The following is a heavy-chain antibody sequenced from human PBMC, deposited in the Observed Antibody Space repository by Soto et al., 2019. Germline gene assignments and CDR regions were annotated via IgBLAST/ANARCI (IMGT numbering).Heavy chain of an antibody. CDR3: ARDLCSSTSCYIMYYYGMDV. D-gene: IGHD2-2*02. Sequence: SQTLSLTCAISGDSVSSNSAAWNWIRQSPSRGLEWLGRTYYRSKWYNDYAVSVKSRITINPDTSKNQFSLQLNSVTPEDTAVYYCARDLCSSTSCYIMYYYGMDVWGQGTTVTVS. J-gene: IGHJ6*02. CDR1: GDSVSSNSAA. V-gene: IGHV6-1*01. CDR2: TYYRSKWYN.